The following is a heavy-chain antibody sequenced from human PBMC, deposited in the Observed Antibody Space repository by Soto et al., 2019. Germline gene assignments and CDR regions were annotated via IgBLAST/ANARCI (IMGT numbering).Heavy chain of an antibody. Sequence: QVQLQESGPGLAKPSETLSLTCTVSGGSMSNYYWGWIRQPPGKGLEWIGYIYYSGSTNYNPSLKSRVTISVDTSKNQFSLKLSSVTAADTAVYYCGRHVPARVGFDPWGQGTLVTVSS. CDR1: GGSMSNYY. CDR2: IYYSGST. V-gene: IGHV4-59*08. J-gene: IGHJ5*02. CDR3: GRHVPARVGFDP.